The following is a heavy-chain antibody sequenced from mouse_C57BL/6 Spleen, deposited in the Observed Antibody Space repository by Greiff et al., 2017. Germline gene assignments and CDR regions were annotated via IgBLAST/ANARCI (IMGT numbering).Heavy chain of an antibody. Sequence: EVQLQQSGPELVKPGASVKISCKASGYTFTDYYMNWVKQSHGKSLEWIGDINPNNGGTSYNQKFKGKATLTVDKSSSTAYMELRSLTSEDSAVYYCARRCWDSDYFDYWGQGTTLTVSS. V-gene: IGHV1-26*01. CDR1: GYTFTDYY. J-gene: IGHJ2*01. CDR2: INPNNGGT. D-gene: IGHD4-1*01. CDR3: ARRCWDSDYFDY.